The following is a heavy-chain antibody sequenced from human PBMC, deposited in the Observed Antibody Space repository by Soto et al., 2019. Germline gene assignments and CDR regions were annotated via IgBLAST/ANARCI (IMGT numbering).Heavy chain of an antibody. J-gene: IGHJ6*02. V-gene: IGHV3-23*01. CDR2: ITGTGGNT. CDR3: AGIRGYCYGLDV. CDR1: GFCLSTYG. Sequence: EVQLLESGGGLVQPGGSLRLSCAASGFCLSTYGMTWVRQAPGKGLEWVSAITGTGGNTYYVDSVKGRFTSPRDNSKNMLYLQVNSPRVEDTAVYYCAGIRGYCYGLDVWGQGTTVTIPS.